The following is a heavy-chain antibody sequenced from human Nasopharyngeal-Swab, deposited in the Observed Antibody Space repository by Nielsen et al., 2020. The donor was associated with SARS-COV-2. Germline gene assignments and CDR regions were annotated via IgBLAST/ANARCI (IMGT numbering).Heavy chain of an antibody. CDR1: GFTFDDYA. J-gene: IGHJ4*02. CDR2: ISWNSGSI. V-gene: IGHV3-9*01. CDR3: ARAQNYYGSGSYYQPFDY. D-gene: IGHD3-10*01. Sequence: GGSLRLSCAASGFTFDDYAMHWVRQAPGKGLEWVSGISWNSGSIGYADSAKGRFTISRDNAKNSLYLQMNSLRAEDTAVYYCARAQNYYGSGSYYQPFDYWGQGTLVTVSS.